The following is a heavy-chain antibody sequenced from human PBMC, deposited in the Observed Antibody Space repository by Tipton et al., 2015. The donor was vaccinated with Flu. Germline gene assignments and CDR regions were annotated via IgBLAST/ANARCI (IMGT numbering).Heavy chain of an antibody. CDR3: AREKDTSGSEYFQK. V-gene: IGHV4-38-2*02. J-gene: IGHJ1*01. Sequence: TLSLTCTVSGDSISSRYYWGWIRQPPGKGLEWIGCIHYSGSIFYTGSTYYNPSLKSRVAILVDTSRNQFTLRLGSVTAADTAVYFCAREKDTSGSEYFQKWGQGTLVTVSS. D-gene: IGHD6-19*01. CDR1: GDSISSRYY. CDR2: IHYSGSIFYTGST.